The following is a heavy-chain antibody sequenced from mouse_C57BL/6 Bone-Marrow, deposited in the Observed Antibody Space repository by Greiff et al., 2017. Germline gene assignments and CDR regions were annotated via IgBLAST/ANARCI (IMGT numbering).Heavy chain of an antibody. J-gene: IGHJ2*01. CDR2: IYPGGGYT. CDR1: GYTFTNYW. CDR3: SRVVATWYYFDY. D-gene: IGHD1-1*01. V-gene: IGHV1-63*01. Sequence: VQLVESGAELVRPGTSVKMSCKASGYTFTNYWIGWAKQRPGHGLEWIGDIYPGGGYTNYNEKFKGKATLTADKSSSTAYMQFSSLTSEDSAIYYCSRVVATWYYFDYWGQGTTLTVSS.